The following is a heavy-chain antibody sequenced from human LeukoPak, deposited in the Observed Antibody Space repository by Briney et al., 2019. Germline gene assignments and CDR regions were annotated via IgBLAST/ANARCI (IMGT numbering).Heavy chain of an antibody. J-gene: IGHJ3*02. D-gene: IGHD2-2*03. CDR1: GFTFSSYG. V-gene: IGHV3-23*01. CDR2: ISGSGGST. CDR3: ARDGHCSSTSCYDDAFNI. Sequence: GGSLRLSCAGSGFTFSSYGMSWVRQAPGKGLEWVSAISGSGGSTYYADSVKGRFTISRDNSKNTLYLQMNSLRAEDTAVYYCARDGHCSSTSCYDDAFNIRSQGTMVTVSS.